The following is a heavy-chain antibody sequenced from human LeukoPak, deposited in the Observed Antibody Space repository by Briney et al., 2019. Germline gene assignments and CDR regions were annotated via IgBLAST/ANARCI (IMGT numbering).Heavy chain of an antibody. D-gene: IGHD3-10*01. CDR2: ISTSGSSI. J-gene: IGHJ4*02. CDR3: ARDVGPGSWIDY. Sequence: GGTLRLSCTDSGFTFSDYYMSWIRQAPGKGLEWVSYISTSGSSIYYADSAKGRFTISRDNAKNSLYLQMNSLRAEDTAVYYCARDVGPGSWIDYWGQGTLVTVSS. CDR1: GFTFSDYY. V-gene: IGHV3-11*04.